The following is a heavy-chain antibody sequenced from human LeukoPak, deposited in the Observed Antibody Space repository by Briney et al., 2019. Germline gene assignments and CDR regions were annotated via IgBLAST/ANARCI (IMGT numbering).Heavy chain of an antibody. CDR3: ARVGYSYGWIGYYFDY. Sequence: ASVKVSCKASGYTFTSYGISWVRQAPGQGLEWMGWINAYNGNTNYAQKLQGRVTMTTDTSTSTAYMELRSLRSDDTAVYYCARVGYSYGWIGYYFDYWGQGTLVTVSS. CDR1: GYTFTSYG. V-gene: IGHV1-18*01. J-gene: IGHJ4*02. D-gene: IGHD5-18*01. CDR2: INAYNGNT.